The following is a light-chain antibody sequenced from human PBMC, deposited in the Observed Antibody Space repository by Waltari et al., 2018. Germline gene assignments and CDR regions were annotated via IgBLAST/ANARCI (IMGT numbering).Light chain of an antibody. J-gene: IGLJ2*01. V-gene: IGLV2-14*03. Sequence: QSALTQPASVSGSPGQSITISCTGTRRDIGGYDYVSWYQQHLGKAPTVMIYDTSNRPSGVSNRYSGSKSGNTASLTISGLQAEDDADYYCSSYTSSSTPVVFGGGTKLTVL. CDR2: DTS. CDR3: SSYTSSSTPVV. CDR1: RRDIGGYDY.